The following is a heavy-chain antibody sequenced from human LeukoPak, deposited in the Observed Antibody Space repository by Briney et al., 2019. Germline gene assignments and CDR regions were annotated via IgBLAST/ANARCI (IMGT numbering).Heavy chain of an antibody. CDR1: EGTFSSYA. CDR2: IIPIFGTA. D-gene: IGHD1-26*01. V-gene: IGHV1-69*13. Sequence: ASVKVSCKASEGTFSSYAISWVRQAPGQGLEWMGGIIPIFGTANYAQKFQGRVTITADESTSTAYMELSSLRSEDTAVYYCARDRQFVSGSYYFDYWGQGTLVTVSS. CDR3: ARDRQFVSGSYYFDY. J-gene: IGHJ4*02.